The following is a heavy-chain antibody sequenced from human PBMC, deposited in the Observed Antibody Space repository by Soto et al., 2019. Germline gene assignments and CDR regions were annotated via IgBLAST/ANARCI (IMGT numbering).Heavy chain of an antibody. CDR1: GFTFSSYS. Sequence: PGGSLRLSCAASGFTFSSYSMNWVRQATGKGLEWVSYISSSSSTIYYADSVKGRFTISRDNAKNSLYLQMNSLRAEDTAVYYCAREKIDYIWGSYRYRYFDYWGQGTLVTVSS. CDR3: AREKIDYIWGSYRYRYFDY. CDR2: ISSSSSTI. D-gene: IGHD3-16*02. V-gene: IGHV3-48*01. J-gene: IGHJ4*02.